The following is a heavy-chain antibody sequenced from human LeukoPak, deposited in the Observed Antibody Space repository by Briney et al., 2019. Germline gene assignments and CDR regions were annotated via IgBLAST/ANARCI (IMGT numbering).Heavy chain of an antibody. J-gene: IGHJ4*02. CDR1: GFTVSSNY. V-gene: IGHV3-66*01. CDR2: IYSGGST. Sequence: GGSLRLSCAASGFTVSSNYMSWGRQAPGKGLEWVSVIYSGGSTYYADSVKGRFTISRDNSKNTLYLQMNSLRAEDTAVYYCARDIRDSSGYHTIDYWGQGTLVTVSS. D-gene: IGHD3-22*01. CDR3: ARDIRDSSGYHTIDY.